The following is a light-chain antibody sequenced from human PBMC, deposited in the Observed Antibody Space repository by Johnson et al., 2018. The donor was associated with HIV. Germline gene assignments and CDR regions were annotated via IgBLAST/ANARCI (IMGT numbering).Light chain of an antibody. CDR1: SSDMGNYA. CDR2: EHN. V-gene: IGLV1-51*02. Sequence: QSVLTQPPSVSAAPGQKVTISCSGSSSDMGNYAVSWYQQLPGTAPKLLTYEHNKRPPGIPDRFSGSNSGTSATLGITGLQTGEEADYYCGTWDSSLRTGFFGTGTKVTVL. J-gene: IGLJ1*01. CDR3: GTWDSSLRTGF.